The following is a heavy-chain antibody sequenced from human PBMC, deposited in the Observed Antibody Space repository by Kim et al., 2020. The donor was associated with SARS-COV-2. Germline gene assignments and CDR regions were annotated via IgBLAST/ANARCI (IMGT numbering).Heavy chain of an antibody. D-gene: IGHD5-18*01. CDR1: GFTFSSYA. J-gene: IGHJ4*02. Sequence: GGSLRLSCAASGFTFSSYAMSWVRQAPGKGLEWVSVIHAGGSRTNYADSVKGRFTISTDASKNTVFLQMNTLRADDTAVYYCAKVYYSNGPHTSHYWGQG. V-gene: IGHV3-23*03. CDR3: AKVYYSNGPHTSHY. CDR2: IHAGGSRT.